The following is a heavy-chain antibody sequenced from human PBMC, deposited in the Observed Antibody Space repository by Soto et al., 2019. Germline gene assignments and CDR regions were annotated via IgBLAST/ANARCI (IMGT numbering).Heavy chain of an antibody. J-gene: IGHJ6*02. D-gene: IGHD3-3*01. Sequence: QVQLQESGPGLVKPSGTLSLTCAVSGGSISSSNWWSWVRQPPGKGLEWIGEIYHSGSTNYNPSLKSRVTISVDTSKNQFSMKLSSVTAADTAVYYCAREGRYYDFWSGYTGDYYYYGMDVWGQGTTVTVSS. CDR2: IYHSGST. CDR1: GGSISSSNW. CDR3: AREGRYYDFWSGYTGDYYYYGMDV. V-gene: IGHV4-4*02.